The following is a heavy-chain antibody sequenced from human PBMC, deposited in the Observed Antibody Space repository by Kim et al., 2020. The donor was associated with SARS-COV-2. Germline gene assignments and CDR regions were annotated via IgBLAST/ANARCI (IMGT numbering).Heavy chain of an antibody. CDR3: GMGQWLRDVWFDP. Sequence: GGSLRLSCAASGFAFSSYAMTWVRQAPGKGLEWVSSISGVPTTTYYAASVKGRFTISRDNSNNTLYLEMSGLRLEDTALYHCGMGQWLRDVWFDPWGQGTLVTVSS. D-gene: IGHD6-19*01. J-gene: IGHJ5*02. V-gene: IGHV3-23*01. CDR1: GFAFSSYA. CDR2: ISGVPTTT.